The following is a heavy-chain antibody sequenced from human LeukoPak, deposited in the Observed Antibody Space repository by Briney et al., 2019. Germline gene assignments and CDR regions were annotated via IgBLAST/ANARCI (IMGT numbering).Heavy chain of an antibody. D-gene: IGHD2-2*01. Sequence: GGSLRLSCAASGFTFSNYAMYWVRQAPGKGLEYVSAISSNGGSTYYANSVKGRFTISRDDSKNALYLQMGSLRAEDMAVYYCARYRCSSTSCFVDYWGQGTLVTVSS. CDR2: ISSNGGST. V-gene: IGHV3-64*01. CDR1: GFTFSNYA. CDR3: ARYRCSSTSCFVDY. J-gene: IGHJ4*02.